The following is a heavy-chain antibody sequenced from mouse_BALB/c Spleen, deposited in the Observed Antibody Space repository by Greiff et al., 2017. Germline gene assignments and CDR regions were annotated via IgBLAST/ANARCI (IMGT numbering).Heavy chain of an antibody. D-gene: IGHD2-14*01. CDR1: GYAFTNYL. Sequence: VKLQESGAELVRPGTSVKVSCKASGYAFTNYLIEWVKQRPGQGLEWIGVINPGSGGTNYNEKFKGKATLTADKSSSTAYMQLSSLTSDDSAVYICARSRGRDDVLAYWGQGTLVTVSA. V-gene: IGHV1-54*01. CDR3: ARSRGRDDVLAY. CDR2: INPGSGGT. J-gene: IGHJ3*01.